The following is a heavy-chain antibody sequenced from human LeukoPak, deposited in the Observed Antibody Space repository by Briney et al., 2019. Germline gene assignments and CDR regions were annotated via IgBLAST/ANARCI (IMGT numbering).Heavy chain of an antibody. CDR2: ISGSGDNT. CDR3: AKLRPRQFPCYFDY. V-gene: IGHV3-23*01. D-gene: IGHD3-16*01. CDR1: GFTFSSYA. Sequence: PGGSLRLSCAASGFTFSSYAMNWVRQAPGKGLEWISSISGSGDNTYYADSVKGRFTISRDNSKNTLYLQMNSLRAEDTAVYYCAKLRPRQFPCYFDYWGQGTLVTVSS. J-gene: IGHJ4*02.